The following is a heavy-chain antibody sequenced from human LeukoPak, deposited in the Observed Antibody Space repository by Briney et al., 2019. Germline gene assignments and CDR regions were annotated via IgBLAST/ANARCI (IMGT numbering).Heavy chain of an antibody. CDR3: ARGIQLWTNYYYYYYMDV. J-gene: IGHJ6*03. V-gene: IGHV3-66*01. CDR2: IYSGGST. D-gene: IGHD5-18*01. CDR1: GFTVSSNY. Sequence: GGSLRLSCAASGFTVSSNYMSWVRQAPGKGLEWVSVIYSGGSTYYADSVKGRFTISRDNAKNSLYLQMNSLRAEDTAVYYCARGIQLWTNYYYYYYMDVWGKGTTVTVSS.